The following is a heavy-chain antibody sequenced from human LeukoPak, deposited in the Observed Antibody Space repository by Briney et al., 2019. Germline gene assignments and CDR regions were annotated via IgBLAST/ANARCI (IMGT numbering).Heavy chain of an antibody. J-gene: IGHJ5*02. V-gene: IGHV4-28*01. CDR2: IYYSGST. D-gene: IGHD2-8*01. Sequence: SDTLSLTCAVSGYSISSNHWWGWIRQTPGKGLEWIGYIYYSGSTYYNPSLKSRVTMSVDTSKNQFSLKLSSVTAADTAVYYCARHARGAGVSIWFDPWGQGTLVTVSS. CDR3: ARHARGAGVSIWFDP. CDR1: GYSISSNHW.